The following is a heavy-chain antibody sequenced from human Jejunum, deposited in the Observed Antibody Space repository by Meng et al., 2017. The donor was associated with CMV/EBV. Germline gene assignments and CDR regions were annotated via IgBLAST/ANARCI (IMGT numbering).Heavy chain of an antibody. J-gene: IGHJ4*02. CDR3: AKYDIVVVPASRPDY. D-gene: IGHD2-2*01. V-gene: IGHV3-23*01. CDR1: FTFNRYA. Sequence: FTFNRYAMHWVRQAPGKGLEWVSAISGSGGSTYYADSVKGRFTISRDNSKNTLYLQMNSLRAEDTAVYYCAKYDIVVVPASRPDYWGQGTLVTVSS. CDR2: ISGSGGST.